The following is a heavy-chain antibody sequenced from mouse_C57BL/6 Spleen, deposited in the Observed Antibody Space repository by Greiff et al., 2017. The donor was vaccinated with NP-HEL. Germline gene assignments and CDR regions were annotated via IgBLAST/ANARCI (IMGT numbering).Heavy chain of an antibody. D-gene: IGHD2-1*01. CDR3: AREGNYYGNYFDY. CDR1: GFTFSSYA. V-gene: IGHV5-4*01. CDR2: ISDGGSYT. J-gene: IGHJ2*01. Sequence: DVKLVESGGGLVKPGGSLKLSCAASGFTFSSYAMSWVRQTPEKRLEWVATISDGGSYTYYPDNVKGRFTISRDNAKNNLYLQMSHLKSEDTAMYYCAREGNYYGNYFDYWGQGTTLTVSS.